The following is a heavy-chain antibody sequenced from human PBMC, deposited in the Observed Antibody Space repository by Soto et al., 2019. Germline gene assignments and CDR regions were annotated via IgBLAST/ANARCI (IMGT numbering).Heavy chain of an antibody. CDR3: ARVPGRL. CDR2: VYSGGAT. V-gene: IGHV3-53*02. Sequence: QLVETGGGLIQPGTSLTLSCAASGFSVSRNYMTWVRQAPGKGLEWVSLVYSGGATFYADSVKGRFILSRDDSQNTMYLQMNNLRAEDTAVYYCARVPGRLWGRGTLVTVAS. D-gene: IGHD3-10*01. J-gene: IGHJ4*02. CDR1: GFSVSRNY.